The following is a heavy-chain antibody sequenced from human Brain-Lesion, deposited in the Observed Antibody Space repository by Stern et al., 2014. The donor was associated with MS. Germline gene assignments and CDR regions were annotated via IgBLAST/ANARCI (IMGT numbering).Heavy chain of an antibody. V-gene: IGHV4-39*01. CDR2: IYYSGDT. Sequence: QMQLVQSGPGLVKPSETLSLTCTVAGGSVSSTSYAWAWIRQPPGKGLEWIGTIYYSGDTYYSPSLQSRLTISLDTSKNKFSLQLRSVTAADTAVYYCAGEEDIRYCSGGSCTGNWFDPWGQGTLVTVSS. CDR1: GGSVSSTSYA. D-gene: IGHD2-15*01. J-gene: IGHJ5*02. CDR3: AGEEDIRYCSGGSCTGNWFDP.